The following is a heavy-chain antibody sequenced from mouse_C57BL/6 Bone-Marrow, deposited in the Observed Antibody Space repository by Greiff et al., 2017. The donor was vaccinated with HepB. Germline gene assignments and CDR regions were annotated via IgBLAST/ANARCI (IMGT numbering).Heavy chain of an antibody. CDR3: ARSGYYGSSPYWYFDV. D-gene: IGHD1-1*01. CDR2: IYPGSGNT. V-gene: IGHV1-66*01. J-gene: IGHJ1*03. CDR1: GYSFTSYY. Sequence: VQLQQSGPELVKPGASVKISCKASGYSFTSYYIHWVKQRPGQGLEWIGWIYPGSGNTKYNEKFKGKATLTADTSSSTAYMQLSSLTSEDSAVYYCARSGYYGSSPYWYFDVWGTGTTVTVSS.